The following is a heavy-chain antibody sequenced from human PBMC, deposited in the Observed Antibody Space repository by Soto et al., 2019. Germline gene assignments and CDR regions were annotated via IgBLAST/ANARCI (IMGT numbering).Heavy chain of an antibody. CDR2: IHYSGTT. D-gene: IGHD6-13*01. CDR3: AAGEASSRNLAPYYLDF. J-gene: IGHJ4*02. V-gene: IGHV4-59*01. Sequence: SETLSLTCTVSGGSMRNYFWTWIRQPPGKXLEWIGYIHYSGTTSFFPSYNPSLRSRVTISEDTSKNQFSLKSLSVTTADTAVYFCAAGEASSRNLAPYYLDFWGQGTLVTVSS. CDR1: GGSMRNYF.